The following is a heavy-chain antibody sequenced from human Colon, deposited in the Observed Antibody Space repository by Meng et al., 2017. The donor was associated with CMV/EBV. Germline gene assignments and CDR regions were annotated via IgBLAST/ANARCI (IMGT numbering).Heavy chain of an antibody. J-gene: IGHJ4*02. CDR1: GFILSDYS. D-gene: IGHD3-3*01. V-gene: IGHV3-11*01. CDR3: VRDGVTPDY. CDR2: MTNSGNTI. Sequence: GGSLRLSCAASGFILSDYSMSWIRQAPGKGLVWLSYMTNSGNTITYADSVKGRFTISRDNAKNSLYLDMNSLRVEDTAMYYCVRDGVTPDYWGQGTLVTVSS.